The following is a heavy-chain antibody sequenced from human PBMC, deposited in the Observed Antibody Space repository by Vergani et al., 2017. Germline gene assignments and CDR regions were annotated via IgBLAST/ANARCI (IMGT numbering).Heavy chain of an antibody. CDR3: ARDLTKDDY. J-gene: IGHJ4*02. D-gene: IGHD4/OR15-4a*01. V-gene: IGHV3-23*04. Sequence: VQLVQSGAEVKKPGSSVKVSCKASGFTFSSYAMSWVRQAPGKGLEWVSAISGSGGSTYYADSVKGRFTISRDNSKNTLYLQMNSLRAEDTAVYYCARDLTKDDYWGQGTLVTVSS. CDR2: ISGSGGST. CDR1: GFTFSSYA.